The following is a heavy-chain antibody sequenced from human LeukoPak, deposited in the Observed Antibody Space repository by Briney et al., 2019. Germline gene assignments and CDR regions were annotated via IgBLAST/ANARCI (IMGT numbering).Heavy chain of an antibody. Sequence: ASVKVSCKASGYTFTSYAMNWARQAPGQGLEWMGWINTNTGNPTYAQGFTGRFVFSLDTSVSTAYLQISSLKAEDTAVYYCARNTMVRGITFDLWGRGTLVTVSS. CDR2: INTNTGNP. V-gene: IGHV7-4-1*02. CDR1: GYTFTSYA. CDR3: ARNTMVRGITFDL. J-gene: IGHJ2*01. D-gene: IGHD3-10*01.